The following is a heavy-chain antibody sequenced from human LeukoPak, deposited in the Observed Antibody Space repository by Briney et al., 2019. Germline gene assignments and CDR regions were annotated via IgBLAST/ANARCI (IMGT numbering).Heavy chain of an antibody. J-gene: IGHJ4*02. CDR2: SSSSSSYT. V-gene: IGHV3-11*06. D-gene: IGHD6-13*01. CDR3: ARDPRIAVDY. Sequence: GGPLGLSCAASGFTFSDYYMSWIRQAPGKGLEWVSYSSSSSSYTNYADSVKGRFTISRDNAKNSLYLQMNSLRAEDTAVYYCARDPRIAVDYWGQGTLVTVSS. CDR1: GFTFSDYY.